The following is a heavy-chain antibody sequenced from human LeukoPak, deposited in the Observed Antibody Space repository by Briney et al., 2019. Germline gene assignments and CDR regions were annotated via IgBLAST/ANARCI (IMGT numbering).Heavy chain of an antibody. Sequence: GRSLRLSCAASGFTFSSYAMHWVRQAPGKGLEWVAVISYDGSNKYYADSVKGRFTISRDNSKNTLYLQMNSLRAGDTAVYYCARDSRYDILTGYPDYWGQGTLVTVSS. D-gene: IGHD3-9*01. CDR3: ARDSRYDILTGYPDY. CDR2: ISYDGSNK. CDR1: GFTFSSYA. J-gene: IGHJ4*02. V-gene: IGHV3-30*01.